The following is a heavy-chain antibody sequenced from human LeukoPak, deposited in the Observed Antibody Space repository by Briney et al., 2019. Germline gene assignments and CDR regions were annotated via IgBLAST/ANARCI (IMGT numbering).Heavy chain of an antibody. Sequence: GASVKVSCKASGYTFVSYGIIWVRQAPGQGLEWMGWISAYNGNTNYAQKVQGRVTMTTDTATSTAYMELRSLRSDDTAVYYCARGEINVELAYYFYYYMDVWGKGTTVTVSS. V-gene: IGHV1-18*01. CDR1: GYTFVSYG. CDR2: ISAYNGNT. J-gene: IGHJ6*03. D-gene: IGHD5-24*01. CDR3: ARGEINVELAYYFYYYMDV.